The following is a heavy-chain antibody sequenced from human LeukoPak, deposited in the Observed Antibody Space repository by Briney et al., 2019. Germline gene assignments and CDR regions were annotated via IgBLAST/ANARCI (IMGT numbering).Heavy chain of an antibody. CDR3: ARGRREQLASYFDY. V-gene: IGHV1-18*01. CDR1: GYTFTSYG. J-gene: IGHJ4*02. Sequence: ASVKVSCKASGYTFTSYGISWVRQAPGQGLEWMGWISAYSGNTNYAQKLQGRVTMTTDTSTSTAYMELRSLRSVDTAVYYCARGRREQLASYFDYWGQGTLVTVSS. CDR2: ISAYSGNT. D-gene: IGHD6-6*01.